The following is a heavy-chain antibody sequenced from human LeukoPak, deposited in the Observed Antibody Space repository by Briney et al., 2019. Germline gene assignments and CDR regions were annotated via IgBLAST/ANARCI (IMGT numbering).Heavy chain of an antibody. CDR1: GFTFSDYY. Sequence: GGSLRLSCAASGFTFSDYYMSWIRQAPGKGMEWVSYISSSGSTIYYADSVKGRFTISRDNAKNSLYLQMNSLRAEDTAVYYCVRAGDIVVVPAAMRKYKWFDPWGQGTLVTVSS. CDR3: VRAGDIVVVPAAMRKYKWFDP. J-gene: IGHJ5*02. CDR2: ISSSGSTI. D-gene: IGHD2-2*01. V-gene: IGHV3-11*01.